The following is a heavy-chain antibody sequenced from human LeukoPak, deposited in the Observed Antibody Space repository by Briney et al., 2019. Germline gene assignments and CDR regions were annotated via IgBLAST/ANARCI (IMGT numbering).Heavy chain of an antibody. J-gene: IGHJ4*02. Sequence: GGSLRLSCAASGFTFSSSAMSWVRQAPGKGLEWVSAISNNGGYTYYTDSVKGRFTISRDNSKNTLYLQMNSLRAEDTAIYYCAKVTGGDMITYGGLDYWGQGTLVTVSS. D-gene: IGHD3-16*01. CDR2: ISNNGGYT. CDR1: GFTFSSSA. CDR3: AKVTGGDMITYGGLDY. V-gene: IGHV3-23*01.